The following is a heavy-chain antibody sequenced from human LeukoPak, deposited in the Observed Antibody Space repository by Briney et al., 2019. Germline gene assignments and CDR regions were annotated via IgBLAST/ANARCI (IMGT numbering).Heavy chain of an antibody. CDR3: ARAILATIPYYFDY. V-gene: IGHV4-30-4*08. J-gene: IGHJ4*02. CDR2: IYYSGST. CDR1: GGSISSGDYY. Sequence: PSETLSLTCTVSGGSISSGDYYWSWIRQPPGKGLGWIGYIYYSGSTYYNPSPKRRVTISVDTSKNQFSLKLSSVTAADTAVYYCARAILATIPYYFDYWGQGTLVTVSS. D-gene: IGHD5-24*01.